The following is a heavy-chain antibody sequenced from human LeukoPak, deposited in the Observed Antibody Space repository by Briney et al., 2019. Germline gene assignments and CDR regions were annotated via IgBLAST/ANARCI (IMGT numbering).Heavy chain of an antibody. J-gene: IGHJ4*02. CDR2: INPSGGST. CDR3: ARAPPSTGSDY. Sequence: ASVKVSCKASGYTFTGYYMHWVRQAPGQGLEWMGIINPSGGSTSYAQKFQGRVTMTRDMSTSTVYMELSSLRSEDTAVYYCARAPPSTGSDYWGQGTLVTVSS. D-gene: IGHD3-9*01. V-gene: IGHV1-46*01. CDR1: GYTFTGYY.